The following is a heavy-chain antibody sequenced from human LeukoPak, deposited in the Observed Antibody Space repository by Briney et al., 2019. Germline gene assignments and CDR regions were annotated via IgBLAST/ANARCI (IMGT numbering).Heavy chain of an antibody. CDR1: GFTFSSYG. CDR3: TRDRYALAD. V-gene: IGHV3-23*01. D-gene: IGHD2-2*01. Sequence: PVGSLRLSCAASGFTFSSYGMSWVRQAPGKGLEWVSAISGSGGSTYYADSVKGRLTISRDNAKNTLYLQMNSLRAEDTAVYHCTRDRYALADRGQGTLVTVSS. J-gene: IGHJ4*02. CDR2: ISGSGGST.